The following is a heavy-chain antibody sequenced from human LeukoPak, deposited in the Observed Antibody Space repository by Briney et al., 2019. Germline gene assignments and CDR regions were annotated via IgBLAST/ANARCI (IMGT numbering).Heavy chain of an antibody. J-gene: IGHJ6*03. CDR1: GGSISSYY. Sequence: SETLSLTCTVSGGSISSYYWSWIRQPPGRGLEWIGYIYYSGSTNYNPSLKSRVTISVDTSKNQFSLKLSSVTAADTAVYYCARYGRYSSSYYYYYMDVWGKGTTVTVSS. CDR2: IYYSGST. CDR3: ARYGRYSSSYYYYYMDV. D-gene: IGHD6-13*01. V-gene: IGHV4-59*01.